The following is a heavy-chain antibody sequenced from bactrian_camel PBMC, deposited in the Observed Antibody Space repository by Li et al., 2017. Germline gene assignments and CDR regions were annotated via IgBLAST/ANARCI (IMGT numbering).Heavy chain of an antibody. D-gene: IGHD1*01. CDR1: GDTVGRYC. Sequence: HVQLVESGGGSVQVGGSLRLSCVASGDTVGRYCMGWFRQIPDREREGVAGIESDGSTSYADSVKGRFTISQDSAKNILYLQMHSLKPEDSAMYYCGADPPATWCRPKASFGYLGQGTQVTVS. CDR3: GADPPATWCRPKASFGY. J-gene: IGHJ6*01. CDR2: IESDGST. V-gene: IGHV3S55*01.